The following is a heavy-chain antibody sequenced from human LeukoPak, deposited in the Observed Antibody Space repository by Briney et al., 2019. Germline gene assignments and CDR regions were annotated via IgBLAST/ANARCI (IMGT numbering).Heavy chain of an antibody. J-gene: IGHJ4*02. Sequence: ASVKVSCKASGGTFSSYAISWARQAPGQGLEWMGGIIPIFGTANYAQKFQGRVTITADESTSTAYMELSSLRSEDTAVYYCARSDTYYYDSSGYYYLDYWGQGTLVTVSS. CDR2: IIPIFGTA. CDR3: ARSDTYYYDSSGYYYLDY. CDR1: GGTFSSYA. V-gene: IGHV1-69*13. D-gene: IGHD3-22*01.